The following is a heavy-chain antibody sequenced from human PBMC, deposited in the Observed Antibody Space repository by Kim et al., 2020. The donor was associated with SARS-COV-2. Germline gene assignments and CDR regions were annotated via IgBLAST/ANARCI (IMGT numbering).Heavy chain of an antibody. CDR2: INTNTGNP. V-gene: IGHV7-4-1*02. Sequence: ASVKVSCKASGYTFTSYAMNWVRQAPGQWLEWMGWINTNTGNPTYAQGFTGRFVFSLDTSVSTAYLQISSLKAEDTAVYYCARDIRRFGGVIVVNYYYMDVWGKGTTVTVSS. J-gene: IGHJ6*03. CDR1: GYTFTSYA. CDR3: ARDIRRFGGVIVVNYYYMDV. D-gene: IGHD3-16*02.